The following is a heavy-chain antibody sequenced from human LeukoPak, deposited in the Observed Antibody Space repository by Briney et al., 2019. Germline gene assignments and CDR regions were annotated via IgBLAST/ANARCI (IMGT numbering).Heavy chain of an antibody. Sequence: QPGGSLRLSCAASGFTFSSYWMSWARQAPGKGLEWVANIKQDGSEKYYVDSAKGRFTISRDNAKNSLYLQMNSLRAEDTAVYYCARDPPRGRFPDYWGQGTLVTVSS. D-gene: IGHD3-10*01. J-gene: IGHJ4*02. CDR3: ARDPPRGRFPDY. CDR2: IKQDGSEK. V-gene: IGHV3-7*01. CDR1: GFTFSSYW.